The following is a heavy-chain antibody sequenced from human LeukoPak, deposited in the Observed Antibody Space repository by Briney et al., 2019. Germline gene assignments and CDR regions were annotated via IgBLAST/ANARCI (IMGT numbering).Heavy chain of an antibody. J-gene: IGHJ4*02. V-gene: IGHV3-21*06. CDR2: ISSSSSYI. D-gene: IGHD1-14*01. CDR1: GFTFSSYS. CDR3: TRLAAAGSGRWAPDY. Sequence: GGSLRLSCGASGFTFSSYSMNWVRQAPGKGLEWVSCISSSSSYIYYADSVKGRFTISRDNAKNSVYLQMSGLTTEDTAVYYCTRLAAAGSGRWAPDYWGQGTPVTVSS.